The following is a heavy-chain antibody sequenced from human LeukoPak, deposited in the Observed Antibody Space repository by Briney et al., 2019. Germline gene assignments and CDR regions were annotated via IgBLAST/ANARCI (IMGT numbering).Heavy chain of an antibody. CDR3: ARVGYTSGWTETYFDS. J-gene: IGHJ4*02. CDR1: GGSISRCY. D-gene: IGHD6-19*01. V-gene: IGHV4-59*01. CDR2: IYSSGST. Sequence: SETLSLTCTVSGGSISRCYWSWIRQSPGKGLKWIGYIYSSGSTNYNPSLKSRVTISIDTSKNQFSLRLSSVTAADTAVYYCARVGYTSGWTETYFDSWGQGTLVTVSS.